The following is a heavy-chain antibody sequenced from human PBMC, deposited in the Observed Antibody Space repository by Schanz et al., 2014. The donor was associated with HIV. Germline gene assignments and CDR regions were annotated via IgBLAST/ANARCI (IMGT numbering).Heavy chain of an antibody. CDR2: ISGSGSSP. Sequence: EVQLVESGGGLVQPGGSLRLSCAASGFTFSDYAMSWVRQAPGKGLEWVSDISGSGSSPYYADSVKGRFTISRDNSKNMLYLQMNSLRAEDTAVYYCAREYYSRNWNWFDPWGQGTLVTVSS. J-gene: IGHJ5*02. CDR1: GFTFSDYA. CDR3: AREYYSRNWNWFDP. V-gene: IGHV3-23*04. D-gene: IGHD6-13*01.